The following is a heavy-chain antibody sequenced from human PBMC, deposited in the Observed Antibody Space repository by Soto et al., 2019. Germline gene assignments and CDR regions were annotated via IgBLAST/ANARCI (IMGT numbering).Heavy chain of an antibody. J-gene: IGHJ4*02. V-gene: IGHV1-69*12. CDR2: VIPIFGTA. CDR3: ARENIAGRLKGRCRMAVGGALDY. D-gene: IGHD6-19*01. Sequence: QVQLVQSGAEVKKPGSSVKVSCKASGGTFSSYAISWVRQAPGQGLEWMGGVIPIFGTANYAQKFQGRVTMPAAQSKSKVTMEVSSSRSEDVAVCYCARENIAGRLKGRCRMAVGGALDYSGQGTLVTVSS. CDR1: GGTFSSYA.